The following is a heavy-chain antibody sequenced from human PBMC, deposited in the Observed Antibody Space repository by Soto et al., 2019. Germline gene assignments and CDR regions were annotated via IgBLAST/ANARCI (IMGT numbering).Heavy chain of an antibody. CDR2: LIPIFGTA. J-gene: IGHJ6*02. V-gene: IGHV1-69*01. D-gene: IGHD1-26*01. CDR1: GGTFSSYA. Sequence: QVQLVQSGAEVKKPGSSVKVSCKASGGTFSSYAISWVRQAPGQGLEWMGGLIPIFGTANYAQKFQGRVTITADESTSTAYMELSSLRSEDTAVYYCARSNPGIVGARGYYYGMDVWGQGTTVTVSS. CDR3: ARSNPGIVGARGYYYGMDV.